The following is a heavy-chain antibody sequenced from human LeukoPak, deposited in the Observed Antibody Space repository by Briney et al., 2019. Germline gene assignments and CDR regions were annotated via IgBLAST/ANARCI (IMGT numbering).Heavy chain of an antibody. CDR3: ARLKGTVVTRVDY. Sequence: GGSLRLSCAASGFTVSSNYMIWVRQAPGKGLGWVAVIYSGGYTYYADSVKGRFTISRDNSKNTLYLQMNSLRAEDTAVYYCARLKGTVVTRVDYWGQGTLVTVAS. CDR1: GFTVSSNY. V-gene: IGHV3-53*01. D-gene: IGHD4-23*01. J-gene: IGHJ4*02. CDR2: IYSGGYT.